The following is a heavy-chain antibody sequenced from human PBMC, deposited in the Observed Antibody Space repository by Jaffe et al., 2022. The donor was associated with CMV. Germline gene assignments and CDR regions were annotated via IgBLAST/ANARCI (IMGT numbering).Heavy chain of an antibody. Sequence: QVQLQQWGAGLLKPSETLSLTCAVYGGSFSGYYWSWIRQPPGKGLEWIGEINHSGSTNYNPSLKSRVTISVDTSKNQFSLKLSSVTAADTAVYYCASPGDDAFDIWGQGTMVTVSS. D-gene: IGHD3-16*01. CDR1: GGSFSGYY. CDR2: INHSGST. J-gene: IGHJ3*02. CDR3: ASPGDDAFDI. V-gene: IGHV4-34*01.